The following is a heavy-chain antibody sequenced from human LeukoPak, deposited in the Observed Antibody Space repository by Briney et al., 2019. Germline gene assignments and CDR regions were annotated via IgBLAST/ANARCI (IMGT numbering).Heavy chain of an antibody. CDR3: SAVAGVFDY. CDR2: IRNDGSDK. Sequence: PGGSLRLSCAASGFTFSNFGMHWVRQAPGKGLEWVAFIRNDGSDKYYAGSVKGRFTISRDNSKSTLYLQMNSLRREDSALYYCSAVAGVFDYWGQGTLVTVSS. D-gene: IGHD6-19*01. CDR1: GFTFSNFG. V-gene: IGHV3-30*02. J-gene: IGHJ4*02.